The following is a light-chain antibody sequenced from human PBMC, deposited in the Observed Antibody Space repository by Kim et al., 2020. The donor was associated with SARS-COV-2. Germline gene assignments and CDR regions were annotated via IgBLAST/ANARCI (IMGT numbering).Light chain of an antibody. CDR3: QQYGSSPRYT. J-gene: IGKJ2*01. Sequence: SPGERAPLPCRASQSVSSSYLAWYQQTPGQAPRLLIYGASSRATGLPDRFSGSGSGTDFTLNISRLEPEDFAVYYCQQYGSSPRYTFGQGTKLEI. CDR1: QSVSSSY. V-gene: IGKV3-20*01. CDR2: GAS.